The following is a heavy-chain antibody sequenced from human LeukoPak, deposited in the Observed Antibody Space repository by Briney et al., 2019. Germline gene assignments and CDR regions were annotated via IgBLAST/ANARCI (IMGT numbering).Heavy chain of an antibody. V-gene: IGHV3-30*04. D-gene: IGHD4-17*01. CDR1: GFTFSSYA. J-gene: IGHJ4*02. Sequence: GRSLRLSCAASGFTFSSYAMHWVRQAPGKGLEWVAVISYDGSNKYYADSVKGRFTISRDNSKNTLYLQMNSLRAEDTAVYYCARIQDYDYGGWQTNDYWGQGTLVTVSS. CDR2: ISYDGSNK. CDR3: ARIQDYDYGGWQTNDY.